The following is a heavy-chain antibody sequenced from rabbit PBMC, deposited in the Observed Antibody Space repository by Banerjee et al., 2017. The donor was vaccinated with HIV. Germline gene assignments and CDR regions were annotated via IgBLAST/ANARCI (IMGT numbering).Heavy chain of an antibody. Sequence: QSLEESGGDLVKPGASLTLTCTASGFTISSNYWICWVRQAPGKGLEWIACIYAGNNGSPYYASWAKGRFTISKTSSTAVTLQMTSLTVADTATYFCARDGAGYAGYGYAHLWGQGTLVTVS. CDR1: GFTISSNYW. CDR3: ARDGAGYAGYGYAHL. CDR2: IYAGNNGSP. V-gene: IGHV1S40*01. J-gene: IGHJ3*01. D-gene: IGHD6-1*01.